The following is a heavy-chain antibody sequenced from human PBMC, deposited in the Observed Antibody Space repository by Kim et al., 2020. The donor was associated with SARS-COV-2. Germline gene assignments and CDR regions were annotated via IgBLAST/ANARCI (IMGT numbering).Heavy chain of an antibody. D-gene: IGHD1-7*01. J-gene: IGHJ4*02. CDR3: ARAPANWYSFDH. CDR1: GFTFSNYL. CDR2: IKEDGSST. Sequence: GGSLRLSCAASGFTFSNYLMHWVRQVPGKGPVWVSRIKEDGSSTSHADSVKGRFTISRDNAKNTLYLQMNSLRVEDTAVYYCARAPANWYSFDHWGQGTLVTVSS. V-gene: IGHV3-74*01.